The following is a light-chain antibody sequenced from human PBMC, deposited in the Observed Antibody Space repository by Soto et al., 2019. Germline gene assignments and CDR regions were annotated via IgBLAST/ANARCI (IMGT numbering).Light chain of an antibody. J-gene: IGKJ4*01. CDR3: QQSHSNIQDLT. V-gene: IGKV1-39*01. Sequence: DIQMTQSPSSLSASVGDRVTITCRASQSVSNHLNWYQQKPGKAPKLLIYASSSLQSGVTSRFSGSGSGTDFTLTISSLQPEDFATYYCQQSHSNIQDLTFGGGTKVEIK. CDR2: ASS. CDR1: QSVSNH.